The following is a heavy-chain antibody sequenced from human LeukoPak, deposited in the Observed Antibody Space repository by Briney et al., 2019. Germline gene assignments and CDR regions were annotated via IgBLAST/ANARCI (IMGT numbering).Heavy chain of an antibody. D-gene: IGHD3-22*01. CDR3: ARAFSPTYYYDSSGYYLDY. J-gene: IGHJ4*02. CDR2: ISSYNGNT. Sequence: ASVKVSCKASGYTFTSYGIRWVRQAPGQGLEWMGWISSYNGNTNYAQKLQGRVTMTTDTSTSTAYMELRSLRSDDTAVYYCARAFSPTYYYDSSGYYLDYWGQGTLVTVSS. CDR1: GYTFTSYG. V-gene: IGHV1-18*01.